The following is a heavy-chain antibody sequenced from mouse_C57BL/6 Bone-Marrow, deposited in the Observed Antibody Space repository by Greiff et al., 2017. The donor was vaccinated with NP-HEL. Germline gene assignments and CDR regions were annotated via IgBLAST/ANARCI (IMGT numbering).Heavy chain of an antibody. V-gene: IGHV5-16*01. CDR3: AREGGLRRRTYAMDY. CDR2: INYDGSST. CDR1: GFTFSDYY. Sequence: EVKLMESEGGLVQPGSSMKLSCTASGFTFSDYYMAWVRQVPEKGLEWVANINYDGSSTYYLDSLKSRFILSRDNAKTILYLQMSSLKSEDTATYYCAREGGLRRRTYAMDYWGQGTSVTVSS. J-gene: IGHJ4*01. D-gene: IGHD2-4*01.